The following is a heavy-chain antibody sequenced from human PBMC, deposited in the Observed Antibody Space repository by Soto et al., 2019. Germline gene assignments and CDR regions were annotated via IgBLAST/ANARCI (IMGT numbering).Heavy chain of an antibody. V-gene: IGHV3-23*01. CDR2: ISGSGGST. CDR1: GFTFSSYA. D-gene: IGHD5-18*01. CDR3: AKDAQNAPLGIQLWYTSPDAFDI. Sequence: EVQLLESGGGLVQPGGSLRLSCAASGFTFSSYAMSWVRQAPGKGLEWVSAISGSGGSTYYADSVKGRFTISRDNSKNTLYLQMNSLRAEDTAVYYCAKDAQNAPLGIQLWYTSPDAFDIWGQGTMVTVSS. J-gene: IGHJ3*02.